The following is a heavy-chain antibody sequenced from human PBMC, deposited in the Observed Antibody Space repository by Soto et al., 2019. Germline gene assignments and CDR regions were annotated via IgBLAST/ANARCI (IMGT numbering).Heavy chain of an antibody. CDR3: XXXXXSYCYGPVLDF. V-gene: IGHV3-7*03. CDR1: GFTYDIYW. J-gene: IGHJ4*02. Sequence: AQLEQSGGGLVQPGGSLRLSCVGSGFTYDIYWRNWGRQAPGKGREWVANIKKDGSEQYYVDSVKGRFTVSRDNAKNSVYLQMNRLRVEDTAVXXXXXXXXSYCYGPVLDFWGQGTLVTVAS. CDR2: IKKDGSEQ. D-gene: IGHD3-22*01.